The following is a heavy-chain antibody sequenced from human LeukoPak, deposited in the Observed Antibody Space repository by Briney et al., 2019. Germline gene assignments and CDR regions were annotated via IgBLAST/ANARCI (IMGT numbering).Heavy chain of an antibody. V-gene: IGHV3-30*14. CDR1: GFTFSSYA. CDR3: ARGSVDGDYLFS. Sequence: GRSLRLSCAASGFTFSSYAMHWVRQAPGKGLEWVAFIRYDGSNKYYADSVKGRFTISRDNSKETLYLQMNSLRAEDTAVYYCARGSVDGDYLFSWGQGTLVTVSS. CDR2: IRYDGSNK. J-gene: IGHJ5*02. D-gene: IGHD4-17*01.